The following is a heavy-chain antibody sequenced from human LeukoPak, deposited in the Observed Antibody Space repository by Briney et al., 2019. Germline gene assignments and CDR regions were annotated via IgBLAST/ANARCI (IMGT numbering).Heavy chain of an antibody. D-gene: IGHD1-26*01. Sequence: PGGSLRLSCAASGFTFNNYAMSWVRQAPGKGLEWVSGISGSGGRTYYADSVKGRFIITRDNSKNTLYLQMNSLRAEDTAVYYCAKDPDGYSGSLSSFSAHWGQGTLVTVFS. CDR2: ISGSGGRT. CDR1: GFTFNNYA. V-gene: IGHV3-23*01. CDR3: AKDPDGYSGSLSSFSAH. J-gene: IGHJ1*01.